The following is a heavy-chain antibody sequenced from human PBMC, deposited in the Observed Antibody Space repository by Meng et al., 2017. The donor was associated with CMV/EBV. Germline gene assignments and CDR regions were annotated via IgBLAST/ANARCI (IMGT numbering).Heavy chain of an antibody. CDR3: ARDYEVSVRTYYDFWSGYSGNYYYGMDV. CDR1: GFTFSSYA. D-gene: IGHD3-3*01. V-gene: IGHV3-30*04. J-gene: IGHJ6*02. Sequence: GESLKISCAASGFTFSSYAMHWVRQAPGKGLEWVAVISYDGSNKYYADSVKGRFTISRDNSKNTLYLQMNSLRAEDTAVYYCARDYEVSVRTYYDFWSGYSGNYYYGMDVWGQGTTVTVSS. CDR2: ISYDGSNK.